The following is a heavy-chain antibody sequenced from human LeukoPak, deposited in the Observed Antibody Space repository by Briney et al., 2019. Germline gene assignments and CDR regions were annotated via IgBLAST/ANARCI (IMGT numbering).Heavy chain of an antibody. CDR1: GFTFRSYV. Sequence: GGSLRHSCAASGFTFRSYVMDWVRQAPGKGLEWVAFIRYDGNNKDYGDSVKGRFTISRDNSKNTLYLQMNSLRVEDTAVYYCAKGYGDLVAFDISGRGRMITVSS. J-gene: IGHJ3*02. CDR3: AKGYGDLVAFDI. D-gene: IGHD4-17*01. V-gene: IGHV3-30*02. CDR2: IRYDGNNK.